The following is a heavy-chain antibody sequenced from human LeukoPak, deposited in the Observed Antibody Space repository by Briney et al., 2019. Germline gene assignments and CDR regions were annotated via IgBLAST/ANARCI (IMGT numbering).Heavy chain of an antibody. CDR1: GFTFSSYE. Sequence: GYLRLSCAASGFTFSSYEMNWVRQAPGKGLEWVSYISSSGSTIYYADSVKGRFTISRDNAKNSLYLQMNSLRAEDTAVYYCARDDIVATISQVPYGMDVWGKGTTVTVSS. V-gene: IGHV3-48*03. CDR2: ISSSGSTI. D-gene: IGHD5-12*01. J-gene: IGHJ6*04. CDR3: ARDDIVATISQVPYGMDV.